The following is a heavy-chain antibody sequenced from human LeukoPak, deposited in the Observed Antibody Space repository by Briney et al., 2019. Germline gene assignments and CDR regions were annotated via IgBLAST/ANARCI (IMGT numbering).Heavy chain of an antibody. CDR3: ARGRVVITIFGVVISHDAFDI. CDR1: GGSFSGYY. CDR2: INHSGST. Sequence: PSETLSLTCAVYGGSFSGYYWSWTRQPPGKGLEWIGEINHSGSTNYNPSLKSRVTISVDTSKNQFSLKLSSVTAADTAVYYCARGRVVITIFGVVISHDAFDIWGQGTMVTGSS. D-gene: IGHD3-3*01. V-gene: IGHV4-34*01. J-gene: IGHJ3*02.